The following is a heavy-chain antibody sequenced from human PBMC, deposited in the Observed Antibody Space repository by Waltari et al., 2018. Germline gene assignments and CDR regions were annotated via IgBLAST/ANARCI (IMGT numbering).Heavy chain of an antibody. Sequence: EVQLVESGGGLVQPGRSLRLSCTASGFTFGDSAMSWFRQAPGKGLEWVGFIRSKAYGGTTEYAASVKGRFTISRDDSKSIAYLQMNSLKTEDTAVYYCTRGRFDLYGLFDYWGQGTLVTVSS. J-gene: IGHJ4*02. D-gene: IGHD4-17*01. CDR3: TRGRFDLYGLFDY. CDR1: GFTFGDSA. V-gene: IGHV3-49*03. CDR2: IRSKAYGGTT.